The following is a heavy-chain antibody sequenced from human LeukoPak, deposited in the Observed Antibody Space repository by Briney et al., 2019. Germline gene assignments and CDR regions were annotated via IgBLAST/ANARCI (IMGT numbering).Heavy chain of an antibody. CDR1: GFTCTRFW. CDR3: KSGGAAPGSFDY. V-gene: IGHV3-7*01. J-gene: IGHJ4*02. D-gene: IGHD1-26*01. CDR2: IKHDGSEQ. Sequence: GGSLRLSCAASGFTCTRFWMSWMRQAAGKGLQWVANIKHDGSEQYYVDSVKGRFTISRDNAKNSLLLQMNSLGVEDTAVYYCKSGGAAPGSFDYWGQGALVTVSS.